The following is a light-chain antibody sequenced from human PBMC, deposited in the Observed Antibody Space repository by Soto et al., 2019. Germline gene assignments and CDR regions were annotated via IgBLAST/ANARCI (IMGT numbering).Light chain of an antibody. CDR3: QQYYSTPAN. J-gene: IGKJ4*01. Sequence: DIVMTQSPDSLAVSLGERATINCKSSQSVLYRSSHKNYLSWYQQKPGQPPKLLIYWASTRESGVPDRFSGSGSGTDFTLTISSLQAEDVAVYYCQQYYSTPANLGGGTKVDIK. V-gene: IGKV4-1*01. CDR2: WAS. CDR1: QSVLYRSSHKNY.